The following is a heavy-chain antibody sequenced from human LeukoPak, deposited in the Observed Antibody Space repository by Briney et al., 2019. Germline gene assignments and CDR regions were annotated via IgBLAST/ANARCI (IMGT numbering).Heavy chain of an antibody. Sequence: ASVKVSCKASGYTFTSYGISWVRPAPGQGLGWMGWISAYNGNTNYAQKLQGRVTMTTDTSTSTAYMELRSLRSDDTAVYYCARALVRFGETSLYFYYYHMDVWGKGTTVTISS. V-gene: IGHV1-18*01. D-gene: IGHD3-10*01. CDR3: ARALVRFGETSLYFYYYHMDV. J-gene: IGHJ6*03. CDR1: GYTFTSYG. CDR2: ISAYNGNT.